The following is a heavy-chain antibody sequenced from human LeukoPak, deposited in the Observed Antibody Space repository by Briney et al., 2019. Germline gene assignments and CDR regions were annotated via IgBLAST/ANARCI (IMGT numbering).Heavy chain of an antibody. Sequence: GASVKVSCKASGYTFTGYYMHWVRQAPGQGLEWMGWINPNSGGTNYAQKFQGRVTMTRDTSISTAYMELSRLRSDDTAVYYCARGKVNWTNYYDSSSLLYWGQGTLVTVSS. CDR3: ARGKVNWTNYYDSSSLLY. CDR1: GYTFTGYY. D-gene: IGHD3-22*01. V-gene: IGHV1-2*02. CDR2: INPNSGGT. J-gene: IGHJ4*02.